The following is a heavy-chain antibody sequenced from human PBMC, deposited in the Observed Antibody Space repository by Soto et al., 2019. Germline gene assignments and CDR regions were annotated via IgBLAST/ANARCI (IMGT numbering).Heavy chain of an antibody. CDR2: ISGGGGVT. CDR1: GFTFSNNA. D-gene: IGHD6-13*01. Sequence: EVQLLESGGGLVQPGGSLRLSCAASGFTFSNNAMTWVRQAPGRGLEFVSVISGGGGVTYYADSVKGRFTISRDNSKNTLFLQMNSLRVEDTAIYYCAKDSTESPSWYDFHYWGQGTLVTVS. J-gene: IGHJ4*02. CDR3: AKDSTESPSWYDFHY. V-gene: IGHV3-23*01.